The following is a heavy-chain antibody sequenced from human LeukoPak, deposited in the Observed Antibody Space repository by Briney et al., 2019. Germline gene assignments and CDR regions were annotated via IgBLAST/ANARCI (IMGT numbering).Heavy chain of an antibody. CDR3: AKDWKFYYVSGSFFPDN. D-gene: IGHD3-10*01. CDR1: GFTFSSYA. V-gene: IGHV3-23*01. J-gene: IGHJ4*02. Sequence: PGGSLRLSCAASGFTFSSYAMSWVRQAPGKGLEWVSVISGSGGSTYYADSVKGRFTISRDNSKNTLYLHMNSLIPEDTAVYFCAKDWKFYYVSGSFFPDNWGQGTLVTVSS. CDR2: ISGSGGST.